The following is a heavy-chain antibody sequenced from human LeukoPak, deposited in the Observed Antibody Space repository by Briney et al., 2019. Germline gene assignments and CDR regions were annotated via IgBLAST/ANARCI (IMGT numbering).Heavy chain of an antibody. Sequence: GGSLRLSCAASGFTFSSYGMHWVRQAPGRGLEWVSGFSGSGGTTYYADSVKGRFTISRDNSKNTLYLQMNSLRAEDTAVYYCANGNRCTSPNCLGYYYFYMDVWGKGTTVTVSS. CDR3: ANGNRCTSPNCLGYYYFYMDV. CDR1: GFTFSSYG. J-gene: IGHJ6*03. CDR2: FSGSGGTT. D-gene: IGHD2-8*01. V-gene: IGHV3-23*01.